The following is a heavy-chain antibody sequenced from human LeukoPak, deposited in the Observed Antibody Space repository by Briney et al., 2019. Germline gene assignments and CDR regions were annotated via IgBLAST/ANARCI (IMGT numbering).Heavy chain of an antibody. CDR1: GFTFSDYG. CDR3: AKDIRQQLVFGVYYYYGMDV. J-gene: IGHJ6*02. Sequence: GGSLRLSCAASGFTFSDYGMIWVRQAPGKGLEWVSYIRPNNNDTYHADSVKGRFTISSDNAKTSLYLQMNSLRAEDTALYYCAKDIRQQLVFGVYYYYGMDVWGQGTTVTVSS. D-gene: IGHD6-13*01. V-gene: IGHV3-11*05. CDR2: IRPNNNDT.